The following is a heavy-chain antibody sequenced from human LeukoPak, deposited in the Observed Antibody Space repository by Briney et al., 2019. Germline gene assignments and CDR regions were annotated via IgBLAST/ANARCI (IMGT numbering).Heavy chain of an antibody. V-gene: IGHV3-23*01. D-gene: IGHD2-15*01. CDR3: AKDGVLGYCSGGSCYSDY. J-gene: IGHJ4*02. Sequence: PGGSLRLSCAASGFTFRSYPMSWVRQAPGKGLEWVSAISGSGDSTYYADSVKGRFTISRDNSKNTLYLQMNSLRAEDTAVYYCAKDGVLGYCSGGSCYSDYWGQGTLVTVSS. CDR2: ISGSGDST. CDR1: GFTFRSYP.